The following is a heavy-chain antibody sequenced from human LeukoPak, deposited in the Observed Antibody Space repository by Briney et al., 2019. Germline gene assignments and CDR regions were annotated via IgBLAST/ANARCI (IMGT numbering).Heavy chain of an antibody. D-gene: IGHD3-10*01. CDR3: AKDRDYYGSGSYDY. V-gene: IGHV3-9*01. Sequence: GGSLRLSCAASGFTFDDYAMHWVRQAPGKGLEGVSGISGNSGSIGYADSVKGRFTISRDNPKHSLSLQMNSLSAEDTALYHCAKDRDYYGSGSYDYWRQATLVTVSP. CDR1: GFTFDDYA. CDR2: ISGNSGSI. J-gene: IGHJ4*02.